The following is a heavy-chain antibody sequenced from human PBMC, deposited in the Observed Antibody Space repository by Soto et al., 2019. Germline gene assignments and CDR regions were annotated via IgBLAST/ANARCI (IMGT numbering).Heavy chain of an antibody. D-gene: IGHD2-2*01. CDR1: GGTFSRYS. J-gene: IGHJ6*02. V-gene: IGHV1-69*08. Sequence: QVQLVQSGAEVKKPGSSVKVSCKASGGTFSRYSITWVRQAPGHGLEWIGRIIPIFGIPTYAQKFQGRVTFTADESTSTAYMELSSRRSDDTAVYYCAREDRDRETGLVPAAIDGMDFWGQGTTVTVSS. CDR2: IIPIFGIP. CDR3: AREDRDRETGLVPAAIDGMDF.